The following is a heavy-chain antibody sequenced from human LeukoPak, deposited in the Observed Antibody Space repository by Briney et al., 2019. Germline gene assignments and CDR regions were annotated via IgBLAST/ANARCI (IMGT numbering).Heavy chain of an antibody. CDR2: IYYSGST. V-gene: IGHV4-59*08. Sequence: PSETLSLTCTVSGGSISSYYWSWIRQPPGKGLEWIGYIYYSGSTNYNPSLKSRVTISVDTSKNQFSLKLSSVTAADTAVYYCARHHGERAKITFDYWGQGTLVTVSS. CDR3: ARHHGERAKITFDY. J-gene: IGHJ4*02. D-gene: IGHD5-24*01. CDR1: GGSISSYY.